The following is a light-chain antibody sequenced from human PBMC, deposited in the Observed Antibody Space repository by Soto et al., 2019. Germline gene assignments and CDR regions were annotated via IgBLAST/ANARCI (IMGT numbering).Light chain of an antibody. CDR2: GGS. V-gene: IGKV3D-15*01. CDR3: QQYNNWPAWT. CDR1: QSVSSN. Sequence: DIVLTQSPGTLSLSKGERATLYCRASQSVSSNHLAWYQQKPGQAPRLLIYGGSSRATGIPVRFSGSGSGTEFTLTISSLQSEDFAVYYCQQYNNWPAWTFGQGTKVDIK. J-gene: IGKJ1*01.